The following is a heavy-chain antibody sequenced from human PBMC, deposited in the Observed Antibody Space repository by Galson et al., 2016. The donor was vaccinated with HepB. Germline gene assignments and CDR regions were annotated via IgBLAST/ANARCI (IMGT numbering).Heavy chain of an antibody. CDR3: AKISVQYSYHYWGFDY. CDR2: ISGSGDT. CDR1: GFTFSTYA. J-gene: IGHJ4*02. V-gene: IGHV3-23*01. D-gene: IGHD5-18*01. Sequence: SLRLSCAASGFTFSTYAMSWVRQAPGKGLEWVSGISGSGDTKFADSVKGRFTISRDNSKTTLYLQMNSLRVEDTAVYYCAKISVQYSYHYWGFDYGGQGTLVTVSS.